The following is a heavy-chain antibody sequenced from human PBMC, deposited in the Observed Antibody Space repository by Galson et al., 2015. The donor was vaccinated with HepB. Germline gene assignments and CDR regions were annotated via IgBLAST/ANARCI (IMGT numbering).Heavy chain of an antibody. J-gene: IGHJ4*02. CDR1: GFSSSKYS. Sequence: SLRLSCAASGFSSSKYSMNWVRQAPGKGLEWVSYISTGSTTISYADSVKGRFTISRDNAKNSLYLQMNSLRDEDTAVYYCARNYDTNTRGDYWGQGTLVTVSS. CDR2: ISTGSTTI. CDR3: ARNYDTNTRGDY. D-gene: IGHD3-22*01. V-gene: IGHV3-48*02.